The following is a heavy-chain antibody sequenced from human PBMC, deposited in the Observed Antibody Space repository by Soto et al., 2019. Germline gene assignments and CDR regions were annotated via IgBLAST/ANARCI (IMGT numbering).Heavy chain of an antibody. CDR1: GFTFSSYW. J-gene: IGHJ4*02. CDR2: IKQDGSEK. Sequence: EVQLVESGGGLGQPGGSLRLSWAASGFTFSSYWMSWVRQAPGKGLEWVANIKQDGSEKYYVDSVKGRFTISRDNAKNSLYLQMNSLRAEDTAVYYCARDTYDYIWGSYVALFDYWGQGTLVTVSS. V-gene: IGHV3-7*01. D-gene: IGHD3-16*01. CDR3: ARDTYDYIWGSYVALFDY.